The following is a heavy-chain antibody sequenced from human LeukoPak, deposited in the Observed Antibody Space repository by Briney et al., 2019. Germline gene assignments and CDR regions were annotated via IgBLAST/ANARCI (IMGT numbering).Heavy chain of an antibody. CDR2: IYHSGNS. CDR1: DYSISSGYY. Sequence: SETLSLTCTVSDYSISSGYYWGWIRQPPGKGLEWIGSIYHSGNSYYNPSLTSRATISVDTSKNHFSLKLRSVTVADTAVYYCARVETYSSGWYDAFFDYWGQGTLVTVSS. CDR3: ARVETYSSGWYDAFFDY. J-gene: IGHJ4*02. D-gene: IGHD6-19*01. V-gene: IGHV4-38-2*02.